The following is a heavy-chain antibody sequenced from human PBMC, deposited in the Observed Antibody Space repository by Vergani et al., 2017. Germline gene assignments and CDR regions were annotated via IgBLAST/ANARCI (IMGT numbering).Heavy chain of an antibody. CDR1: GFTFSSYG. J-gene: IGHJ4*02. D-gene: IGHD6-13*01. CDR2: IRYDGSNK. Sequence: QVQLVESGGGVVPPGGSLRLSCAASGFTFSSYGMHWVRQAPGKGLEWVAFIRYDGSNKYYADSVKGQFTISRDNSKNTLYLQMNSLRAEDTAVYYCAKDHVKYSSSIGWSSAPDWGQGTLVTVSS. CDR3: AKDHVKYSSSIGWSSAPD. V-gene: IGHV3-30*02.